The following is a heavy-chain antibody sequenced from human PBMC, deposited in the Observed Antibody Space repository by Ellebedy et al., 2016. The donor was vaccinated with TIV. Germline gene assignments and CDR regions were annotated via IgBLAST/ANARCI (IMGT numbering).Heavy chain of an antibody. CDR2: IYSDGST. V-gene: IGHV3-66*01. CDR1: GFTVSNNY. D-gene: IGHD2-21*01. J-gene: IGHJ6*02. CDR3: ARERRFCGNECFLYYYYGMDV. Sequence: GGSLRLSCAASGFTVSNNYMTWVRQAPGKGLEWVSLIYSDGSTYHADSVKGRFTISRDNSKNTLYLQMNNLRTEDTAVYYIARERRFCGNECFLYYYYGMDVWGQGTTVTVSS.